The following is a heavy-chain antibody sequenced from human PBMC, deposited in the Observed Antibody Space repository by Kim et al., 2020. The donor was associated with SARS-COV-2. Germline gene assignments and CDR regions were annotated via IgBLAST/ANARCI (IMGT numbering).Heavy chain of an antibody. J-gene: IGHJ5*02. CDR3: ARADNLDYGDLDNWFDP. Sequence: ASVKVSCKASGYTFTSYDINWVRQATGQGLEWMGWMNPNSGNTGYAQKFQGRVTMTRNTSISTAYMELSSLRSEDTAVYYCARADNLDYGDLDNWFDPWGQGTLVTVSS. D-gene: IGHD4-17*01. CDR1: GYTFTSYD. CDR2: MNPNSGNT. V-gene: IGHV1-8*01.